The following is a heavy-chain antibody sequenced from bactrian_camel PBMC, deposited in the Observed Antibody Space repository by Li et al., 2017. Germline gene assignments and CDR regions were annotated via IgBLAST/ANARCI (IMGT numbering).Heavy chain of an antibody. CDR3: VADGGGTWYPLRYEYYH. CDR2: TYDDIS. Sequence: VQLVESGGDLVQPGGSLRLSCAASGFPFARYVMTWVRQAPGKGLEWVAHTYDDISYYADSVKGRFTVSRDNAKNTLALQLNNLQTEDTAVYYCVADGGGTWYPLRYEYYHWGQGTQVTVS. J-gene: IGHJ4*01. D-gene: IGHD6*01. V-gene: IGHV3S10*01. CDR1: GFPFARYV.